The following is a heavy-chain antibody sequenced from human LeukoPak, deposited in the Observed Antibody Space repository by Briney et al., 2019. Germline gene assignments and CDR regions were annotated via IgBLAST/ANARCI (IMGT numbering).Heavy chain of an antibody. Sequence: GMSLRLSCAASGVTLSPYGMHWVRQAPGKGLEWVAVISYEGGTQHYADSVKGRFIISRDNPRNTLYLQMNILRTEDTAVYYCAKELVAYWGQGTLVTVSS. CDR2: ISYEGGTQ. CDR1: GVTLSPYG. V-gene: IGHV3-30*18. CDR3: AKELVAY. D-gene: IGHD2-2*01. J-gene: IGHJ4*02.